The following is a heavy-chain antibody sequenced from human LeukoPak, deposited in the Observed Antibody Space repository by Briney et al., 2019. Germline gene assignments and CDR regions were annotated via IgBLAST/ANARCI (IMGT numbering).Heavy chain of an antibody. D-gene: IGHD3-22*01. CDR1: GASISSGDYY. Sequence: SETLSLTCTVSGASISSGDYYWSWIRQPPGKGLECIGHIYYSGSTYYNPSLKSRVTISVDTSKNQFSLKLSSVTAADTAVYYCARGRGVPYYYDSSGYYPADYWGRGTLVTVSS. CDR2: IYYSGST. V-gene: IGHV4-30-4*01. J-gene: IGHJ4*02. CDR3: ARGRGVPYYYDSSGYYPADY.